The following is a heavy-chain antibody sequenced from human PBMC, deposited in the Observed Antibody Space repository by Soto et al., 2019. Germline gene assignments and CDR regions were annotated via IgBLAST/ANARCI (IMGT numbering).Heavy chain of an antibody. Sequence: QLHLVQSGAVVKKPGASVTVSCSASGYPVTAYYMHWVRQAPGRGLEWMGGINPATGAAKYTQTCQGRVTLTGDTSTSTVFMELSGLTSEDSAVFYGARGGGVGVAGSAAFDMWGQGTLVTVSS. CDR3: ARGGGVGVAGSAAFDM. D-gene: IGHD3-3*01. CDR2: INPATGAA. J-gene: IGHJ3*02. CDR1: GYPVTAYY. V-gene: IGHV1-2*02.